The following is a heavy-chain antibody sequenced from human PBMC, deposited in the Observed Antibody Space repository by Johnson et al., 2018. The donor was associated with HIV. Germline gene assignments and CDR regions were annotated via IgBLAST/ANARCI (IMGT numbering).Heavy chain of an antibody. CDR1: GFTVSSYY. Sequence: VQLVESGGGLVQPGGSLRLSCAASGFTVSSYYMSWVRHAPGKGLEWVSVLFSGGNTYYADSVKGRFTISRDNSKNTLYLQMNSLRAEETAVYYCARDGHYYDSSGYYYLGAFDIWGQGTMVTVSS. CDR3: ARDGHYYDSSGYYYLGAFDI. CDR2: LFSGGNT. D-gene: IGHD3-22*01. J-gene: IGHJ3*02. V-gene: IGHV3-66*01.